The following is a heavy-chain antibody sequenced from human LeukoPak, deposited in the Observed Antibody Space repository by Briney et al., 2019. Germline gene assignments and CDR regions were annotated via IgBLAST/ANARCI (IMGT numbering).Heavy chain of an antibody. D-gene: IGHD3-16*01. V-gene: IGHV4-30-4*01. CDR2: IHYSGNT. J-gene: IGHJ4*02. Sequence: SETLSLTCAVSGGSSRSGDYFWSWIRQPPGKGLEWIGHIHYSGNTYYNPSLQSRATISVDTSKNRFSLKLSSVTAADTAVYYCARGDLGDSSRRPYYFDYWGQGTLVTVSS. CDR1: GGSSRSGDYF. CDR3: ARGDLGDSSRRPYYFDY.